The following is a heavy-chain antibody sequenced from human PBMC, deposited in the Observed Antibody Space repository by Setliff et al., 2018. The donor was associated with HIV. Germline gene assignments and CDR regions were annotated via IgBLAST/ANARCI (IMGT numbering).Heavy chain of an antibody. J-gene: IGHJ3*02. D-gene: IGHD6-13*01. CDR2: ISGSGIGS. CDR3: ARATAAWDDAFDI. CDR1: GFTFSSYS. Sequence: GGSLRLSCAASGFTFSSYSMNWVRQAPGKGLEWVSAISGSGIGSYYADSVKGRFTISRDNAKNSLYLQMNSLRAEDTAVYYCARATAAWDDAFDIWGQGTMVTVSS. V-gene: IGHV3-21*01.